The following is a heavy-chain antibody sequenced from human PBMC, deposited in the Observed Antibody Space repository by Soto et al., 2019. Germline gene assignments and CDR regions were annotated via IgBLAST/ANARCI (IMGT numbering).Heavy chain of an antibody. CDR2: ISYDGSNK. Sequence: QVQLVESGGGVVQPGRSLRLSCAASGFTFSSYAMHWVRQAPGKGLEWVAVISYDGSNKYYADSVKGRFTISRDNSKNTLYLQMNSLRAEDTAMYYCARDMGGNPYYYGMDVWGQGTTVTVSS. J-gene: IGHJ6*02. D-gene: IGHD2-15*01. V-gene: IGHV3-30-3*01. CDR3: ARDMGGNPYYYGMDV. CDR1: GFTFSSYA.